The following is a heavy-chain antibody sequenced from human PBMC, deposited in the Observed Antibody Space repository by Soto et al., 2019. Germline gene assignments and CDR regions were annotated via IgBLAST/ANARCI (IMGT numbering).Heavy chain of an antibody. D-gene: IGHD2-15*01. Sequence: GGSLRLSCVPSGFIFNNYGMHWVRQAPGKALEWVAVISYDGNKKDYGDSVKGRFTISRDNSKNMLYLQMSSLRAEDTAFFSFAKYNFSVGTSFSCFPSWGQEPQFTASP. J-gene: IGHJ5*02. CDR2: ISYDGNKK. V-gene: IGHV3-30*18. CDR3: AKYNFSVGTSFSCFPS. CDR1: GFIFNNYG.